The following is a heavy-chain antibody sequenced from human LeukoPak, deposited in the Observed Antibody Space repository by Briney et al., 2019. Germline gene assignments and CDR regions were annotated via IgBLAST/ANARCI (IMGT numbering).Heavy chain of an antibody. CDR2: IYYSGSI. J-gene: IGHJ4*02. V-gene: IGHV4-59*01. Sequence: SETLSLTCTVSGGSISSYYWSWIRQPPGKGLEWIGYIYYSGSINYHPSLKSRVTISVDTSKNQFSLKLSSVTAADTAVYYCARDAPSGWYLYFDYWGQGTLVTVSS. CDR1: GGSISSYY. D-gene: IGHD6-19*01. CDR3: ARDAPSGWYLYFDY.